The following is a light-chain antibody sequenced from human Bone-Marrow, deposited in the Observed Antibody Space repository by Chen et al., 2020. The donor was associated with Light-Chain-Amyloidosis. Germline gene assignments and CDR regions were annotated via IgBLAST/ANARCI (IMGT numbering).Light chain of an antibody. V-gene: IGLV3-25*03. CDR2: RDT. Sequence: SYELTQPPSVSVSPGQTARITCSGDDLPTKYAYWYQQKPGQAPVLVIHRDTERPSGISERFSGSSSGTTATLTISGVQAEDEADYHWQPADSSGTDEVIFGGGTKLTVL. CDR1: DLPTKY. J-gene: IGLJ2*01. CDR3: QPADSSGTDEVI.